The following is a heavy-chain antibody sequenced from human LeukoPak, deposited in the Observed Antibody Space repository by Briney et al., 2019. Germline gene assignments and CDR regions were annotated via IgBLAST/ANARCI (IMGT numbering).Heavy chain of an antibody. J-gene: IGHJ6*03. Sequence: PGGPLRLSCAVSGFTFSSYAMHWVRQAPGKGLEYVSAISSNGGSTYYANSVKGRFTISRDNSKNTLYLQMGSLRAEDMAVYYCARTADYYYYMDVWGKGTTVTVSS. V-gene: IGHV3-64*01. CDR3: ARTADYYYYMDV. CDR1: GFTFSSYA. CDR2: ISSNGGST.